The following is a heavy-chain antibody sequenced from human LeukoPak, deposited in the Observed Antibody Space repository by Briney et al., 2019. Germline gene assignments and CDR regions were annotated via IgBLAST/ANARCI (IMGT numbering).Heavy chain of an antibody. D-gene: IGHD1-26*01. CDR3: ARDIGGVGATYCAFDI. J-gene: IGHJ3*02. CDR2: INPNSGGT. Sequence: GASVKVSCKASGYTFTGYYMHWVRQAPGQGLEWMGWINPNSGGTNYAQKFQGRVTMTRDTSISTAYMELSRLRSDDTAVYYCARDIGGVGATYCAFDIWGQGTMVTVSS. CDR1: GYTFTGYY. V-gene: IGHV1-2*02.